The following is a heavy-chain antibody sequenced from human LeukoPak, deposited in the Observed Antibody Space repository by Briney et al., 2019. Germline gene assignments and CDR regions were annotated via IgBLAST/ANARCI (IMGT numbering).Heavy chain of an antibody. CDR1: GFTVSSNH. CDR2: IYSGGST. D-gene: IGHD2-2*02. Sequence: GGSLRLSCAASGFTVSSNHMSWVRQAPGKGLEWVSVIYSGGSTYYADSVKGRFTISRDNSKNTLYLQMNSLRAEDTAVYYCARVRSGCYVTNCYISEYWGQGTLVTVSS. CDR3: ARVRSGCYVTNCYISEY. J-gene: IGHJ4*02. V-gene: IGHV3-53*01.